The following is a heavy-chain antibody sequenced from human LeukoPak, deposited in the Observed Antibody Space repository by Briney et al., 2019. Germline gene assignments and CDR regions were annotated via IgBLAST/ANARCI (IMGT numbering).Heavy chain of an antibody. CDR1: GYTFTSYD. J-gene: IGHJ6*02. V-gene: IGHV1-8*01. CDR3: ARDLYYDFWSGYPVYYYGMDV. CDR2: MNPNSGNT. D-gene: IGHD3-3*01. Sequence: ASVKVSCKASGYTFTSYDINWVRQATGQGLEWMGWMNPNSGNTGYAQKFQGRVTMTRNTSISTAYMELSRLRSDDTAVYYCARDLYYDFWSGYPVYYYGMDVWGQGTTVTVSS.